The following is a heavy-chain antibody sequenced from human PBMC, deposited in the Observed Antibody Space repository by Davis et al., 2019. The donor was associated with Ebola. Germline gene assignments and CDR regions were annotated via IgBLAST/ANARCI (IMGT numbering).Heavy chain of an antibody. V-gene: IGHV3-7*01. CDR3: ARAGNYASPHHFDY. D-gene: IGHD1-7*01. J-gene: IGHJ4*02. CDR1: GFAFSNYW. CDR2: IKQDGSEK. Sequence: GESLKISCAASGFAFSNYWMSWVRQAPGKGLEWVANIKQDGSEKYYVDSVRGRFTISRDNAKNSLFLQVNSLRAEDTALYYCARAGNYASPHHFDYWGRGSLVTVSS.